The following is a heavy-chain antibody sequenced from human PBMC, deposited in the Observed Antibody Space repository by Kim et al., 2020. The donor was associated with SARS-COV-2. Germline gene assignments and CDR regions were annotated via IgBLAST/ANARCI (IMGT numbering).Heavy chain of an antibody. D-gene: IGHD2-2*02. Sequence: RFTISRDNSKNTLYLQMNSLGAEDTAVYYCAKVGVEYCSSTSCYRKGADYWGQGTLVTVSS. V-gene: IGHV3-23*03. CDR3: AKVGVEYCSSTSCYRKGADY. J-gene: IGHJ4*02.